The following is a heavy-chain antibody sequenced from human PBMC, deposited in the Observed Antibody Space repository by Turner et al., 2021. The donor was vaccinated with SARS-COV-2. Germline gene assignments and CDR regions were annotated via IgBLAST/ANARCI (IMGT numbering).Heavy chain of an antibody. CDR2: ISSSSIYI. Sequence: EVQLVESGGGLVKPGGSLRLSCAASGFTFSSYSMNWVRQAPGKGLEWVSSISSSSIYIYYAASVKGRFTISRDNAKNSLYLQMNSLRAEDTAVYYCARGDDFWSGYYFYGMDVWGQGTTVTVSS. CDR1: GFTFSSYS. J-gene: IGHJ6*02. V-gene: IGHV3-21*01. D-gene: IGHD3-3*01. CDR3: ARGDDFWSGYYFYGMDV.